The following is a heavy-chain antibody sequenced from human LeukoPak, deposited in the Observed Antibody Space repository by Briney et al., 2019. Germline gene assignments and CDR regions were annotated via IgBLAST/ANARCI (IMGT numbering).Heavy chain of an antibody. D-gene: IGHD3-22*01. CDR2: IIPIFGTA. V-gene: IGHV1-69*05. CDR1: GGTFSSYA. CDR3: AREIWRSGYLDY. J-gene: IGHJ4*02. Sequence: ASVKVSCKASGGTFSSYAISWVRQAPGQGLEWMGGIIPIFGTANYAQKLQGRVTMTTDTSTSTAYMELRSLRSDDTAVYYCAREIWRSGYLDYWGQGTLVTVSS.